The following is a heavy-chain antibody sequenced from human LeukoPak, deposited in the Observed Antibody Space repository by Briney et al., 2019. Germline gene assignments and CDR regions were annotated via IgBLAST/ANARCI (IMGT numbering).Heavy chain of an antibody. Sequence: PGGSLRLSCAASGFTFSNLGMHWVRQAPGKGLEWVAVISYDGSNKHYADSVQGRFSISRDNYKNTLYLQMNSLRVEDTAVYYCAKGWNTVDYWGQGTLVTVSS. CDR3: AKGWNTVDY. CDR1: GFTFSNLG. CDR2: ISYDGSNK. D-gene: IGHD4-17*01. V-gene: IGHV3-30*18. J-gene: IGHJ4*02.